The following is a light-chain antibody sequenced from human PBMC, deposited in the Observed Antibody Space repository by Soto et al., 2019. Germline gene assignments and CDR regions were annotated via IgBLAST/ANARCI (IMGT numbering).Light chain of an antibody. CDR3: QQRSNWPIT. Sequence: EIVLTQSPGTLSLSPGEGATLSCRASQSISSNFLAWYQRKPGQAPRLLIYDASNRATGIPARFSGSGSGTDFTLTISSLEPEDFAVYYCQQRSNWPITFGQGTRLEVK. J-gene: IGKJ5*01. V-gene: IGKV3-11*01. CDR2: DAS. CDR1: QSISSNF.